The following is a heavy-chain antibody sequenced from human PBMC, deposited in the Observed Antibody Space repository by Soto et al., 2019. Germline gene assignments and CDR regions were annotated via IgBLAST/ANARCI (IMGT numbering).Heavy chain of an antibody. J-gene: IGHJ6*02. CDR2: MWNDGSKT. V-gene: IGHV3-33*03. CDR3: ARTRSAWSDFHYYSLDV. Sequence: QVHLVESGGGVVQPGTSLRLSCVASGYNFRSHGLHWVRQAPGKGLEWVAVMWNDGSKTYYADSVKGRFTMSRDDSRNTLYLHMSRLRAEDTAVYYCARTRSAWSDFHYYSLDVWGQGTTVTVSS. CDR1: GYNFRSHG. D-gene: IGHD1-26*01.